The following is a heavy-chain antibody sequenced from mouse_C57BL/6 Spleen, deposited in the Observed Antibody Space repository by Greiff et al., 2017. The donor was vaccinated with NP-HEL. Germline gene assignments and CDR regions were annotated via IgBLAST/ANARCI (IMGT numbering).Heavy chain of an antibody. D-gene: IGHD1-1*01. V-gene: IGHV5-4*01. CDR2: ISDGGSYT. CDR3: ARDEGITTVVAGFDY. J-gene: IGHJ2*01. CDR1: GFTFSSYA. Sequence: EVKLMESGGGLVKPGGSLKLSCAASGFTFSSYAMSWVRQTPEKRLEWVATISDGGSYTYYPDNVKGRFTISRDNAKNNLYLQMSHLKSEDTAMYYCARDEGITTVVAGFDYWGQGTTLTVSS.